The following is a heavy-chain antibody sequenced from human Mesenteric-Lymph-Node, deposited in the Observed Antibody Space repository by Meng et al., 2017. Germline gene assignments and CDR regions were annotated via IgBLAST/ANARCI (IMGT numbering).Heavy chain of an antibody. CDR3: ARGVGYYDSSGFDY. V-gene: IGHV1-2*06. CDR2: ISPSSGGT. J-gene: IGHJ4*02. D-gene: IGHD3-22*01. CDR1: GYTFTGYY. Sequence: QVQLAQAGARVRKPGASVKFSSKAPGYTFTGYYMHWCRQAPGQGLEGMGRISPSSGGTNYAQKFQGRVTMTRDTSISTAYMELSRLRSDDTAVYYCARGVGYYDSSGFDYWGQGTLVTVSS.